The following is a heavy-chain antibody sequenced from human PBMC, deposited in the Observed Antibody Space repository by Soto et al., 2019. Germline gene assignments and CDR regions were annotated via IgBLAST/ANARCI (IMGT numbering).Heavy chain of an antibody. CDR1: GYTFSSIG. CDR2: ISPHKGDT. CDR3: ARDLYGSGNYYTDY. Sequence: QVHLVQSGAEVKTPGASVTVSCKTSGYTFSSIGISWVRQAPGQGLAWMGWISPHKGDTYYAQRLQGRVTMTTDTSTSTAYMELRSLRSDDTAVYFCARDLYGSGNYYTDYWGQGTLVTVSS. J-gene: IGHJ4*02. D-gene: IGHD3-10*01. V-gene: IGHV1-18*01.